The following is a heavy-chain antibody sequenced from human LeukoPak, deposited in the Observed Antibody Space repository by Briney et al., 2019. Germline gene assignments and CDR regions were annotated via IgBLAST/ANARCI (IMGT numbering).Heavy chain of an antibody. V-gene: IGHV3-7*01. CDR2: IKQDGSEK. CDR1: GFTFSSYA. Sequence: KSGGSLRLSCAASGFTFSSYAMSWVRQAPGKGLEWVANIKQDGSEKYYVDSVKGRFTISRDNAENSLYLQMNSLRAEDTAVYYCARALRYCSGTSCYRRFDYWGQGTLLTVSS. CDR3: ARALRYCSGTSCYRRFDY. J-gene: IGHJ4*02. D-gene: IGHD2-2*01.